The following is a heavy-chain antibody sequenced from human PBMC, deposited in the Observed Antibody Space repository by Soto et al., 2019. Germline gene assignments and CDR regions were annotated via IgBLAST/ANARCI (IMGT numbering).Heavy chain of an antibody. Sequence: SVKVSCKASGYTFTGYYMHWVRPAPGQGLEGMGWINPNSGGTNYAQKFQGRVTMTRDTSISTAYMELSRPRSDDTAVYYCARGLRFLEWLLFHYWGQGTLVTVSS. CDR3: ARGLRFLEWLLFHY. CDR2: INPNSGGT. J-gene: IGHJ4*02. CDR1: GYTFTGYY. D-gene: IGHD3-3*01. V-gene: IGHV1-2*02.